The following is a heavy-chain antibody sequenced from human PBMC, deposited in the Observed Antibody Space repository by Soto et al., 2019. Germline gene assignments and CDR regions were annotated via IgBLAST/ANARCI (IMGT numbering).Heavy chain of an antibody. CDR3: ARLYRGATDY. CDR1: GGSISSSSHY. V-gene: IGHV4-39*01. D-gene: IGHD1-26*01. CDR2: IYYSGST. Sequence: SETLSLTCTVSGGSISSSSHYWGWIRQPPGKGLEWIGSIYYSGSTYYNPSLKSRVTISVDTSKNQFSLKLSSVTAADTAVYYCARLYRGATDYWGQGTLVTVSS. J-gene: IGHJ4*02.